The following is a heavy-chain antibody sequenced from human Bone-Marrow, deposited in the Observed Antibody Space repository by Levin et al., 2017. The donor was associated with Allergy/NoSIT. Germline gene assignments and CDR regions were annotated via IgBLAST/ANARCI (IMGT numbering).Heavy chain of an antibody. J-gene: IGHJ4*02. Sequence: GSLRLSCAVSGGSITSRNWWTWVRQPTGKGLEWIGEIYQNGNSNYNSSLKSRVTMSMDKSKNQFSLKLTSVTAADTAVYYCARVDSGYTTIDYWGQGIRVTVSS. D-gene: IGHD5-18*01. V-gene: IGHV4/OR15-8*02. CDR1: GGSITSRNW. CDR3: ARVDSGYTTIDY. CDR2: IYQNGNS.